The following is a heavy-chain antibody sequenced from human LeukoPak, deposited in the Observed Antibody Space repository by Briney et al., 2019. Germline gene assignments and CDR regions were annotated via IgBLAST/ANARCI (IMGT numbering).Heavy chain of an antibody. CDR1: GYTFTGYY. V-gene: IGHV1-2*04. D-gene: IGHD3-22*01. CDR2: INPNSGGT. J-gene: IGHJ5*02. CDR3: ARAYYDSSGYYNWFDP. Sequence: ASVTVSCKASGYTFTGYYMHWVRQAPGQGLEWMGWINPNSGGTNYAQKFQGWVTMTRDTSISTAYMELSRLRSDDTAVYYCARAYYDSSGYYNWFDPWGQGTLVTVSS.